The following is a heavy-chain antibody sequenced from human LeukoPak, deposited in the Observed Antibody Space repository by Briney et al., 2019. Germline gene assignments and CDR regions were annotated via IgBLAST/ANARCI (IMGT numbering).Heavy chain of an antibody. CDR1: GGSIRSGSYY. V-gene: IGHV4-61*02. Sequence: SQTLSLTCTVSGGSIRSGSYYWSWIRQPAGKGLEWIGRIYSSGSTNYNPSLKSRVTISVDTSKNQCSLKLGSVTAADTAVYYCARDGGYSYGLTYYYYYMDVWGKGTTVTVSS. CDR2: IYSSGST. J-gene: IGHJ6*03. CDR3: ARDGGYSYGLTYYYYYMDV. D-gene: IGHD5-18*01.